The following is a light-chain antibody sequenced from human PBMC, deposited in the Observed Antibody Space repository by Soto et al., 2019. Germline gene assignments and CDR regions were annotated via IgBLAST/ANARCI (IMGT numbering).Light chain of an antibody. Sequence: DIQMTQSPSTLAASVGDRVTVTCRASQSISIWLAWYQQKPGKAPKLVIYDASRLESGVPSRFSGGGFGTDFTLTISRLQPDDFATYYCQQYSSYSTFGQGTKVDIK. J-gene: IGKJ1*01. CDR3: QQYSSYST. CDR1: QSISIW. V-gene: IGKV1-5*01. CDR2: DAS.